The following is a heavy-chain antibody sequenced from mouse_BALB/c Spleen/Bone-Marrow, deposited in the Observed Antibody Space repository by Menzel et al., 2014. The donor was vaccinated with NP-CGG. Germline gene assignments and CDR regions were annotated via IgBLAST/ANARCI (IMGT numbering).Heavy chain of an antibody. J-gene: IGHJ2*01. D-gene: IGHD4-1*01. CDR3: ARLGWDGYFDY. CDR1: GFTFSSYY. Sequence: EVMLVESGGGLVKLGGSLKLSCAASGFTFSSYYMSWVRQTPEKRLELVAAINSNGGSTYYPDTVKGRFTTSRDNAKNTLYLQMSSLKSEDTALYYCARLGWDGYFDYWGQGTTLTVSS. V-gene: IGHV5-6-2*01. CDR2: INSNGGST.